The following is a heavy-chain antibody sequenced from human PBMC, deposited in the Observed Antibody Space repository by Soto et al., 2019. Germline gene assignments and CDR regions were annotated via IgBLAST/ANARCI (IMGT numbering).Heavy chain of an antibody. D-gene: IGHD3-16*02. CDR2: INPNSGGT. Sequence: GASVKVSCKASGYTFTVYYMHWVRQAPGQGLEWMGWINPNSGGTNYAQKFQDRVTMTGNTSITTAYMELSSLRSEDTAVYYCVRGRVMITFGVVIVIDYWGQGSPVTVSS. J-gene: IGHJ4*02. CDR1: GYTFTVYY. CDR3: VRGRVMITFGVVIVIDY. V-gene: IGHV1-2*02.